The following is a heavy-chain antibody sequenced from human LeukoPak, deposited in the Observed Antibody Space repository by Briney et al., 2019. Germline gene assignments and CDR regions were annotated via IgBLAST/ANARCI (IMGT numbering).Heavy chain of an antibody. V-gene: IGHV3-30*02. CDR2: IRYDGSNK. Sequence: GGSLRLSCAASGFTFSSYGMHWVRQAPGKGLEWVAFIRYDGSNKYYADSVKGRFTISRDNSKNTLYLQMNSLRAEDTAVYYCARNGDLPGYYYYYYMDVWGKGTTVTISS. CDR1: GFTFSSYG. J-gene: IGHJ6*03. CDR3: ARNGDLPGYYYYYYMDV. D-gene: IGHD4-17*01.